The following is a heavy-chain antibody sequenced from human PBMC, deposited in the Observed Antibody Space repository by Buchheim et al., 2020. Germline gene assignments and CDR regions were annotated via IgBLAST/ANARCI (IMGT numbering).Heavy chain of an antibody. CDR3: AKDRAFPNDVFDV. V-gene: IGHV3-23*01. CDR2: ITASGDGT. J-gene: IGHJ3*01. Sequence: EVQLLESGGGLVQPGGSLRLSCAASGFTFSSQAMSWVRQAAGKGLEWVAAITASGDGTWYPDPVKGRFTISRGNSRNTVYLQMNGLRAEDTAVYFCAKDRAFPNDVFDVWGQGT. CDR1: GFTFSSQA.